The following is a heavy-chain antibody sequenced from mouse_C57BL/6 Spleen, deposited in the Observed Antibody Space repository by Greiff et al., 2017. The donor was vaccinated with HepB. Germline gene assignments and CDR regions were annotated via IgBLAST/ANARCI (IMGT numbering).Heavy chain of an antibody. CDR2: IDPSDSYT. J-gene: IGHJ1*03. CDR1: GYTFTSYW. V-gene: IGHV1-69*01. D-gene: IGHD2-1*01. CDR3: ARWGGNDWYFDV. Sequence: QVQLQQPGAELVMPGASVKLSCKASGYTFTSYWMHWVKQRPGQGLEWIGEIDPSDSYTNYNQKFKGKSTLTVDKSSSTAYMQLGSLTSEDSAVYYCARWGGNDWYFDVWGTGTTVTVSS.